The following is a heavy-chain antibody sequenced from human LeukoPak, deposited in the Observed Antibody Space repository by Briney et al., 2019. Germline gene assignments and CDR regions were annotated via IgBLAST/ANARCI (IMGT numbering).Heavy chain of an antibody. V-gene: IGHV3-30*04. CDR1: GFTFSSYA. J-gene: IGHJ4*02. CDR3: ARVSTPQQQLVLGFDY. Sequence: PGRSLRLSCAASGFTFSSYAMHWVRQAPGKGLGWVAVISYDGSNKYYADSVKGRFTISRDNSKNTLYLQMNSLRAEDMAVYYCARVSTPQQQLVLGFDYWGQGTLVTVSS. CDR2: ISYDGSNK. D-gene: IGHD6-13*01.